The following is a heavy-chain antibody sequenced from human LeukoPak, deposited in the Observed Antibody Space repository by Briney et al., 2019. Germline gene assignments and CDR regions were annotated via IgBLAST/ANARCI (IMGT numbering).Heavy chain of an antibody. CDR2: IYSGGST. CDR3: ASGDPNAVAASDY. J-gene: IGHJ4*02. Sequence: GGSLRLSCAASGFTVSSNYMSWVRQAPGKGLEWVSVIYSGGSTYYADSVKGRFTISRDNSKNTLYLQMNSLRAEDTAVYYCASGDPNAVAASDYWGQGTLVTVSS. D-gene: IGHD6-19*01. V-gene: IGHV3-66*01. CDR1: GFTVSSNY.